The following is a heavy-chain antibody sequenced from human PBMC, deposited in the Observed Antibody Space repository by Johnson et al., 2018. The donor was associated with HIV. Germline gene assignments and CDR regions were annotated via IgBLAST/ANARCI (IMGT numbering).Heavy chain of an antibody. CDR1: RFTFDDYA. CDR3: ARDQGPYSGCLSG. J-gene: IGHJ3*01. CDR2: INWDGDST. D-gene: IGHD1-26*01. Sequence: VLLVESGGVVVHPGGSLRLSCETSRFTFDDYAMHWVRQAPGKGLEWVSLINWDGDSTYYADSVKGRFTISRDNSKNSLYLQMNSLRAEDTAVYYCARDQGPYSGCLSGWGQGTMVTVSS. V-gene: IGHV3-43D*03.